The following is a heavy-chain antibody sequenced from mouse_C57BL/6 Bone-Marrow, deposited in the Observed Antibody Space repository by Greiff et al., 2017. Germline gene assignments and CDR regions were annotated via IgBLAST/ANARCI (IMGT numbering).Heavy chain of an antibody. Sequence: QVQLQQPGAELVKPGASVKLSCKASGYTFTSYWMHWVKQRPGQGLEWIGMIHPNSGSTNYNEKFKSKATLTVDKSSSTAYMQRSSLTSEDSAVYYCARGGYYYGSSPYWYFDVWGTGTTVTVSS. CDR2: IHPNSGST. J-gene: IGHJ1*03. D-gene: IGHD1-1*01. V-gene: IGHV1-64*01. CDR1: GYTFTSYW. CDR3: ARGGYYYGSSPYWYFDV.